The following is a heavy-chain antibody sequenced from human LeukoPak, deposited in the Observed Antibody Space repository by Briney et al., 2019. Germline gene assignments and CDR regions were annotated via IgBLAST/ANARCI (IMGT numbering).Heavy chain of an antibody. CDR2: IKSKTDDGAI. V-gene: IGHV3-15*01. CDR1: GFTFRDAW. CDR3: TTGERRYDSSGYYPYYFDY. J-gene: IGHJ4*02. Sequence: GGSLRLSCAASGFTFRDAWMSWVRLAPGKGLEWVGRIKSKTDDGAIDYAAPVKGRFTISRDDSKNTLYLQMNSLKTEDTAVYYCTTGERRYDSSGYYPYYFDYWGQGTLASVSS. D-gene: IGHD3-22*01.